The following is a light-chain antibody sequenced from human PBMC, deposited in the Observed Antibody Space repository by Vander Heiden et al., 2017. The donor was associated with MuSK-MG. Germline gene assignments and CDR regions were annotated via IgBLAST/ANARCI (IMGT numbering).Light chain of an antibody. CDR3: GSQAGRYTNWV. Sequence: QSALTQPRSVSGSPGQSVTISSTGTCSDVGAYTRVLWSPKHPGQAPNLLIYDVSNRLTGVPDRFSASKSDNTASVTTAGLHTEEDADYYCGSQAGRYTNWVFGGGTRLTVL. CDR2: DVS. CDR1: CSDVGAYTR. J-gene: IGLJ3*02. V-gene: IGLV2-11*01.